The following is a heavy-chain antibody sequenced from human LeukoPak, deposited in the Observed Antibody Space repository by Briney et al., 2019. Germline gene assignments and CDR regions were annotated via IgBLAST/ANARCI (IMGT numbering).Heavy chain of an antibody. V-gene: IGHV3-7*01. Sequence: PGGSLRLSCAASGFTFSSYSMNWVRQAPGKGLEWVANIKEDGGEMYYVDSAKGRFIISRDNAKNSVYLQMNILRVEDTAVYYCASGMIEFDYWGQGTLVTVSS. CDR3: ASGMIEFDY. CDR1: GFTFSSYS. CDR2: IKEDGGEM. J-gene: IGHJ4*02. D-gene: IGHD1-14*01.